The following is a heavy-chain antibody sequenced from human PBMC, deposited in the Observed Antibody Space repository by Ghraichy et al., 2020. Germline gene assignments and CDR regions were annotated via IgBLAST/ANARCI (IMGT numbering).Heavy chain of an antibody. CDR2: ISGSGGST. V-gene: IGHV3-23*01. CDR1: GFTFSSYA. CDR3: AKDVSSGWYFDY. J-gene: IGHJ4*02. Sequence: GESLNISCAASGFTFSSYAMSWVRQAPGKGLEWVSAISGSGGSTYYADSVKGRFTISRDNSKNTLYLQMNSLRAEDTAVYYCAKDVSSGWYFDYWGQGTLVTVSS. D-gene: IGHD6-19*01.